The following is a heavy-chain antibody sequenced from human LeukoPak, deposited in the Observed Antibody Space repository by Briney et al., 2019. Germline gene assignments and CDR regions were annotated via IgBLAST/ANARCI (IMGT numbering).Heavy chain of an antibody. CDR1: GGSISSGGYS. CDR2: INHSGST. V-gene: IGHV4-30-2*01. J-gene: IGHJ4*02. D-gene: IGHD3-3*01. CDR3: ARADPYYDFWSGYYHTPPDY. Sequence: SETLSLTCAVSGGSISSGGYSWSWIRQPPGKGLEWIGEINHSGSTNYNPSLKSRVTISVDTSKNQFSLKLSSVTAADTAVYYCARADPYYDFWSGYYHTPPDYWGQGTLVTVSS.